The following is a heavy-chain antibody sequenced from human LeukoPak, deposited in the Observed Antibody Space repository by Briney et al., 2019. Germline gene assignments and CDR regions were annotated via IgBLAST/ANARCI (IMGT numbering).Heavy chain of an antibody. Sequence: GASVKVSCKASGYTFTGYYMHWVRQAPGQGLEWMGWINPNSGGTNYAQKLQGRVTMTTDTSTSTAYMELRSLRSDDTAVYYCAREGGGWFGELVTDYWGQGTLVTVSS. CDR1: GYTFTGYY. J-gene: IGHJ4*02. CDR3: AREGGGWFGELVTDY. V-gene: IGHV1-2*02. CDR2: INPNSGGT. D-gene: IGHD3-10*01.